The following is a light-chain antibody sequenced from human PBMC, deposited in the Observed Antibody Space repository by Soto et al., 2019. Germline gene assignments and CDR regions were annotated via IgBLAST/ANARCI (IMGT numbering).Light chain of an antibody. V-gene: IGKV3-20*01. CDR3: QQYGGSSLYT. J-gene: IGKJ2*01. CDR2: GAS. Sequence: EIVLTQSPGTLSLSPGERATLSCRASQSVSSSYLGWYQQKPGQAPRLLIYGASSRATGISDRFSGSGSGTDFTLTISRLEPEDFAVYYCQQYGGSSLYTFGQGTKLEIK. CDR1: QSVSSSY.